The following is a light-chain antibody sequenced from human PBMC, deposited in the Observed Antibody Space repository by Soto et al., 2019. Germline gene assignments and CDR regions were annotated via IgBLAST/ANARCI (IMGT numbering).Light chain of an antibody. V-gene: IGKV1-5*03. Sequence: DIQMTQSPSTLSASVGDRVTITCRASQSISTWLAWYQQKPGKAPTLLIYKASNLEGGVPSRFSGSGSGTEFTITISSLQPDDFATYYCQQYNTYPLTFGGGTTVEIK. CDR2: KAS. J-gene: IGKJ4*01. CDR3: QQYNTYPLT. CDR1: QSISTW.